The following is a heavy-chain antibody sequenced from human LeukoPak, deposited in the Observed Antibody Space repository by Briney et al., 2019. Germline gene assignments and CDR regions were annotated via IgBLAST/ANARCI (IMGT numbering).Heavy chain of an antibody. V-gene: IGHV4-39*07. CDR2: IYYSGST. CDR3: ARRNYYDSSGFDY. J-gene: IGHJ4*02. Sequence: SETLSLTCTVSGGSISSSSYYWDCIRQPPGKGLECIGSIYYSGSTYYNPSLKSRVIISVDTSRNQFSLRLNSVTAADTALYYCARRNYYDSSGFDYWGQGTLVTVSS. D-gene: IGHD3-22*01. CDR1: GGSISSSSYY.